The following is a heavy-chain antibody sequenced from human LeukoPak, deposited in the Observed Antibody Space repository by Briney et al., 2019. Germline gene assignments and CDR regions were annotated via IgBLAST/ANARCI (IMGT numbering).Heavy chain of an antibody. CDR1: GGSFSGYY. CDR3: AGPSSSWHHGMDV. CDR2: INHSGST. Sequence: SETLSLTCAVYGGSFSGYYWSWIRQPPGKGLEWIGEINHSGSTNYNPSLKSRVTISVDTSKNQFSLKLSSVTAADTAVYYCAGPSSSWHHGMDVWGQGTTVTVSS. V-gene: IGHV4-34*01. J-gene: IGHJ6*02. D-gene: IGHD6-13*01.